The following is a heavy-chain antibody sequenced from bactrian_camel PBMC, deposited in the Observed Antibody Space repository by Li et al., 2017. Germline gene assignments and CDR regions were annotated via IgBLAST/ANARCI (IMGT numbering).Heavy chain of an antibody. V-gene: IGHV3S35*01. CDR1: GFTFSSSS. CDR3: VAAGSPRNSLAQNN. D-gene: IGHD1*01. J-gene: IGHJ4*01. Sequence: DVQLVESGGGLVQPGGSLRLSCATSGFTFSSSSMYWVRQGPGKGLEWVSFINIEGVPTAYADSVRGRFTIARDNAKNTVYLQLSNLKVEDTAVYYCVAAGSPRNSLAQNNWGQGTQVTVS. CDR2: INIEGVPT.